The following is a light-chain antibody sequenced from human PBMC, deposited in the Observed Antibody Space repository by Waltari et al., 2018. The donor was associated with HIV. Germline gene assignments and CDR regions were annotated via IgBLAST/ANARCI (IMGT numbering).Light chain of an antibody. CDR3: TSYTNIRTWL. J-gene: IGLJ3*02. Sequence: QSALTQPASVSGSPGQSITISCAGTSSDVGGYNYVSWFQQHPGKAPKLIIYDVTNRPSGVFNRFSGSKSGNTASLTISGLQAEDEADYYCTSYTNIRTWLFGGGTKLTVL. V-gene: IGLV2-14*03. CDR1: SSDVGGYNY. CDR2: DVT.